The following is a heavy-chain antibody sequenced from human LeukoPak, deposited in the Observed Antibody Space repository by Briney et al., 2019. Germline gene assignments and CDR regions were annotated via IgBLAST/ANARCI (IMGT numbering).Heavy chain of an antibody. CDR3: AALSSLTYYYGMDV. V-gene: IGHV1-58*02. CDR2: IVVGSGNT. CDR1: GFTFTSSA. J-gene: IGHJ6*02. Sequence: TSVKVSCKASGFTFTSSAMQRVRQARGQRREWIGGIVVGSGNTNYAQKFQERVTITRDMSTSTAYMELSSLRSEDTAVYYCAALSSLTYYYGMDVWGQGTTVTVSS. D-gene: IGHD3-10*01.